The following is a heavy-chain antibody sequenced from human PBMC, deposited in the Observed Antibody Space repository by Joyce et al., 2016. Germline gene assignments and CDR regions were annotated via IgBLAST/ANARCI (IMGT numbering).Heavy chain of an antibody. CDR3: TRSQT. CDR1: GFDFSAYW. J-gene: IGHJ4*02. V-gene: IGHV3-7*03. Sequence: EVQRVESGGGLAQPGGSLRLSCAASGFDFSAYWMGGFRQAPRRGPEWVASINENGIQKGYVESVKGRFTISRDNAENLVFLQMNSLRFEDTAIYYCTRSQTWGQGAQVTVTS. CDR2: INENGIQK.